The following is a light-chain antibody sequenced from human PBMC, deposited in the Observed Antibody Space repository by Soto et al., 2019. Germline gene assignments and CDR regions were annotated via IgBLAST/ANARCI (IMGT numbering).Light chain of an antibody. V-gene: IGKV1-5*01. CDR3: QLYDGHSVFT. CDR2: DAS. CDR1: QSVTNW. J-gene: IGKJ4*01. Sequence: DIQMTQSPSSVSASVGDRVTITCRASQSVTNWLAWYQQKPGKAPKLLIFDASSLQSGVPSRFSGGGSGTEFTLSISSLQPDDFATYYCQLYDGHSVFTFGGGTKVDI.